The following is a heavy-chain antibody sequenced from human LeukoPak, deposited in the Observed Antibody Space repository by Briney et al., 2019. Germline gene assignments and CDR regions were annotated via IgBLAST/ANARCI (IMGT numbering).Heavy chain of an antibody. D-gene: IGHD5-18*01. Sequence: SETLSLTCTVSGGSISSGGYYWSWIRQPPGKGLEWIGYIYHSGSTYYNPSLKSRVTISVDRSKNQFSLKLSSVTAADTAVYYCARGVGYSYGPLVYYMDVWGKGTTVTVSS. J-gene: IGHJ6*03. V-gene: IGHV4-30-2*01. CDR2: IYHSGST. CDR3: ARGVGYSYGPLVYYMDV. CDR1: GGSISSGGYY.